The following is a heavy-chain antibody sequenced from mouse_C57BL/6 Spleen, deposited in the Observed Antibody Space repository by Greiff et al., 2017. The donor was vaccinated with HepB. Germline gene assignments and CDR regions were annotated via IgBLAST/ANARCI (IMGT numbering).Heavy chain of an antibody. CDR3: AREGGIYYDYDKDAMDY. CDR2: IDPNSGGT. Sequence: VQLQQPGAELVKPGASVKLSCKASGYTFTSYWMHWVKQRPGRGLEWIGRIDPNSGGTKYNEKFKSKATLTVDKPSNTAYMQLSSLTSEDSAVYYCAREGGIYYDYDKDAMDYWGQGTSVTVSS. CDR1: GYTFTSYW. V-gene: IGHV1-72*01. J-gene: IGHJ4*01. D-gene: IGHD2-4*01.